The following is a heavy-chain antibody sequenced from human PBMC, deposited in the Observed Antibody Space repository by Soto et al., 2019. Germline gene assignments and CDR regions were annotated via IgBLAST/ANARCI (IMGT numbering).Heavy chain of an antibody. CDR3: AHVNVVHNTYVPFDY. Sequence: SGPTLVNPTQTLTLTCTFSGFSLSTSGVGVGWIRQPPGKALEWLALIYWDDDKRHSPSLKSRLTITKDTSKGQVVLTMTNVDPMDTATYYCAHVNVVHNTYVPFDYWGQGTLVTVSS. D-gene: IGHD2-21*01. J-gene: IGHJ4*02. CDR1: GFSLSTSGVG. V-gene: IGHV2-5*02. CDR2: IYWDDDK.